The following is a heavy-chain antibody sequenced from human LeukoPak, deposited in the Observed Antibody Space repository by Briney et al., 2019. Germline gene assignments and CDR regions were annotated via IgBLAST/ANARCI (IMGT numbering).Heavy chain of an antibody. Sequence: SETLSLTCTVSGDSIRTSSYYWGWIRQPPGKGLEWIGSIYYSGSTYYNPSLKSRVAISMDTSKNQFSLKLCSVTAADTAMYYCARQFYHDSSGADYWGQGALVTVSS. CDR1: GDSIRTSSYY. CDR2: IYYSGST. V-gene: IGHV4-39*01. CDR3: ARQFYHDSSGADY. J-gene: IGHJ4*02. D-gene: IGHD3-22*01.